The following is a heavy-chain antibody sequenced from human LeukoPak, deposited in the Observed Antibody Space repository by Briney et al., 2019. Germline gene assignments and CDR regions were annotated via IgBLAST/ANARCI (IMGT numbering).Heavy chain of an antibody. CDR3: AKDRSSSWTFDY. J-gene: IGHJ4*02. CDR1: GFTFSSYG. V-gene: IGHV3-30*18. D-gene: IGHD6-13*01. CDR2: ISYDGSNK. Sequence: PGRSLRLSCAASGFTFSSYGMHWVRQAPGKGLEWVAVISYDGSNKHYADSVKGRFTVSRDNSKNTLYVQMNSLRAEDTAVYYCAKDRSSSWTFDYWGQGTLVTVSS.